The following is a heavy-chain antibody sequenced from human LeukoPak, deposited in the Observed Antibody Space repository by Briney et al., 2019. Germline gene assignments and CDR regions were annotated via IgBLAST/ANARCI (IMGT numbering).Heavy chain of an antibody. CDR2: IHSDGSST. D-gene: IGHD2-21*01. V-gene: IGHV3-74*01. J-gene: IGHJ6*02. Sequence: GGSLRLSCAASGFTFSSYWMHWVRQDPRKGLVWVSRIHSDGSSTSYADSVKGRFTISRDNAKNTLYLQMSNLRAEDTAVYYCARDLLFKNYYGMDVWGQGTTVTVSS. CDR1: GFTFSSYW. CDR3: ARDLLFKNYYGMDV.